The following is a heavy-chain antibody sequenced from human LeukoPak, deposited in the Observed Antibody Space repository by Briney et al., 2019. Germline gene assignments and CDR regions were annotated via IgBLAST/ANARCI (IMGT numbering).Heavy chain of an antibody. CDR3: ARTVTSNNWFDP. J-gene: IGHJ5*02. Sequence: SETLSLTCGVHGGSFSDYYWSWIRQPPGKGLEWIGKINHSGSTNYNPSLKSRVTISVDTSKNQFSLKMYSVTAADTAVYYCARTVTSNNWFDPWGQGTLVTVSS. D-gene: IGHD4-17*01. CDR2: INHSGST. CDR1: GGSFSDYY. V-gene: IGHV4-34*01.